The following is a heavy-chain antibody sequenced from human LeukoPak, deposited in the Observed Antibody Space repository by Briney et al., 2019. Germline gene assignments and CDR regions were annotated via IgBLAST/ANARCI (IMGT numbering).Heavy chain of an antibody. Sequence: SETLSLTCNVSGASISSYYWTWIRQPPGKGLEWIASISDIGSNYNPSLRGRVTTSLDTSKNQFSLNLRSVTAADTAVYYCARAHGDIVVVPVALNWIDPWGQGTLVTVSS. J-gene: IGHJ5*02. CDR3: ARAHGDIVVVPVALNWIDP. CDR2: ISDIGS. D-gene: IGHD2-2*01. V-gene: IGHV4-59*01. CDR1: GASISSYY.